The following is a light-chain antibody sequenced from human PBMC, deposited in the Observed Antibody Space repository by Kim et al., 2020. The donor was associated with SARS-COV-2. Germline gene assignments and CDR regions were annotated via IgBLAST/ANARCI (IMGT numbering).Light chain of an antibody. Sequence: AIRMTQSPSSFSASTGDRVTITCRASQGISSYLAWNQQKPGKAPKLLIYAASTLQSGVPSRFSGSGSGTDFTLTISCLQSEDFATYYCQQYYSYPWTFGQGTKVDIK. CDR2: AAS. CDR3: QQYYSYPWT. V-gene: IGKV1-8*01. CDR1: QGISSY. J-gene: IGKJ1*01.